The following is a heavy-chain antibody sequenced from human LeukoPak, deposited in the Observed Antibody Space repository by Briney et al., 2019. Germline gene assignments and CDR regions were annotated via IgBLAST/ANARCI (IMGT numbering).Heavy chain of an antibody. CDR1: GFSVSNNY. J-gene: IGHJ5*02. Sequence: GGSLRLSCAASGFSVSNNYMSWVRQAPGKGLEWVSVLYSGGSAYYADSVKGRFTISRDSSKNTLYLQMSSLRAEDTAVYSCARGGRDYSYYWFDPWGQGILVTVSS. CDR3: ARGGRDYSYYWFDP. D-gene: IGHD4-11*01. V-gene: IGHV3-53*01. CDR2: LYSGGSA.